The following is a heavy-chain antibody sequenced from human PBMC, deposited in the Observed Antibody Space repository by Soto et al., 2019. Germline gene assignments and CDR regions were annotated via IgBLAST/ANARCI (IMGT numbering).Heavy chain of an antibody. CDR3: ARDGVQFLYKNYCDT. CDR2: ILPILNKT. J-gene: IGHJ5*02. V-gene: IGHV1-69*06. D-gene: IGHD3-3*01. Sequence: QVQLVQSGADVKKPGSSVRVSCKASGGTFSTYAINWVRQAPGHGLEWMGVILPILNKTHYAQNFQGRVTIIAAKSTSTSYMELSTLRSEDTADYYCARDGVQFLYKNYCDTWGQGTLVTVSS. CDR1: GGTFSTYA.